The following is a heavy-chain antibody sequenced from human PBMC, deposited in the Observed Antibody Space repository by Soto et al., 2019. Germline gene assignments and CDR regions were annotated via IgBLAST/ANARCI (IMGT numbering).Heavy chain of an antibody. V-gene: IGHV1-18*01. CDR3: ARDWFGIDY. CDR1: GYTFTSYG. Sequence: QVQLVQSGAEVKKPGASVKVSCKASGYTFTSYGISWVRQAPGQGLEWMGWINPYNGNTNNAQKLQGRVTMTTDTSTNTAYMEPRSLISDDTAMYYCARDWFGIDYWGQGTLVTVSS. D-gene: IGHD3-16*01. J-gene: IGHJ4*02. CDR2: INPYNGNT.